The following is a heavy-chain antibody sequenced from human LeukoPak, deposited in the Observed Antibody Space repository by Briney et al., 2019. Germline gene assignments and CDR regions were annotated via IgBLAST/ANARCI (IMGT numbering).Heavy chain of an antibody. CDR1: GYTFTSYG. CDR2: ISAYNGNT. V-gene: IGHV1-18*04. J-gene: IGHJ4*02. Sequence: ASVKVSCKASGYTFTSYGISWVRQAPGPGLEWMGWISAYNGNTNYAQKLQGRVTMTTDTSTSTAYMELRSLRSDDTAVYYCARGPSSWPPYYFDYWGQGTLVTVSS. D-gene: IGHD6-13*01. CDR3: ARGPSSWPPYYFDY.